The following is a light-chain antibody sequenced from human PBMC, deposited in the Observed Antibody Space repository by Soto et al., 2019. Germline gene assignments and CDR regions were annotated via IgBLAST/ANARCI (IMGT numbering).Light chain of an antibody. V-gene: IGKV3-15*01. CDR2: GAS. J-gene: IGKJ5*01. CDR1: QSVSSS. CDR3: QQYNYWPPIT. Sequence: DMVMTQSPATLSVSPGEGATLSCRASQSVSSSLAWYQQKPGRSPRLLIYGASTRAIGIPARFSGSGSGTEFTLTISSLQSEDFAVYYCQQYNYWPPITFGQGTRLEIK.